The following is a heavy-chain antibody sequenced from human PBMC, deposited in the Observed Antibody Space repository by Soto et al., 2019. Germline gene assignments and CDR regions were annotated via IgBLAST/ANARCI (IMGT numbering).Heavy chain of an antibody. CDR3: ATEWGGVGTGTTGYYYYYYGMDV. CDR1: GYTLTELS. V-gene: IGHV1-24*01. J-gene: IGHJ6*02. CDR2: FDPEDGDT. D-gene: IGHD1-7*01. Sequence: ASVKVSCKVSGYTLTELSMHWVRQAPGKGLEWMGGFDPEDGDTIYAQKFQGRVTMTEDTSTDTAYMELSSQRSEDTAVYYCATEWGGVGTGTTGYYYYYYGMDVWGQETTVTVSS.